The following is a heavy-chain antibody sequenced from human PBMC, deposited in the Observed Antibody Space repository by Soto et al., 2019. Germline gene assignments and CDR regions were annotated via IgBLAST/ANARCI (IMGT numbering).Heavy chain of an antibody. Sequence: GGSLRLSCAASGFTFSNYWMSWVRQAPGKGLEWVANIKQDGSEKYYVDSVKGRFTTSRDNAKNSLYLQMNSLRAEDTAVYYCARVLYRGYSGYDPCFDYWGQGTLVTVSS. CDR1: GFTFSNYW. D-gene: IGHD5-12*01. J-gene: IGHJ4*02. V-gene: IGHV3-7*01. CDR2: IKQDGSEK. CDR3: ARVLYRGYSGYDPCFDY.